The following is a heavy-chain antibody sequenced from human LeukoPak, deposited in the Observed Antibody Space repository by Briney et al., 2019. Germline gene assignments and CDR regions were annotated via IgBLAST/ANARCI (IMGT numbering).Heavy chain of an antibody. D-gene: IGHD1-26*01. J-gene: IGHJ4*02. CDR2: ISYDGGNK. CDR3: ARASYSGSYRIDY. V-gene: IGHV3-30*04. CDR1: GFTFSSYA. Sequence: GGSLRLSCAASGFTFSSYAMHWVRQAPGKGLEWVAVISYDGGNKYYADSVKGRFTISRDNSKNTLYLQMNSLRAEDTAVYYCARASYSGSYRIDYWGQGTLVTVSS.